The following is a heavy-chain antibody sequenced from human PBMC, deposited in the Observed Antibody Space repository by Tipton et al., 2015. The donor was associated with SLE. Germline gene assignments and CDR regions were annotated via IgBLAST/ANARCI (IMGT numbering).Heavy chain of an antibody. CDR3: ARRCSGCLDY. Sequence: TLSLTCTVSVGPLTSGRYYWSWIRQPPGKGLEWIGRIYYTGVTYFNPSLKGRLTMSVDTSNDQFFLKMTSVDAADTAVYYCARRCSGCLDYWGQGILVTVSS. V-gene: IGHV4-39*01. CDR2: IYYTGVT. D-gene: IGHD5-12*01. CDR1: VGPLTSGRYY. J-gene: IGHJ4*02.